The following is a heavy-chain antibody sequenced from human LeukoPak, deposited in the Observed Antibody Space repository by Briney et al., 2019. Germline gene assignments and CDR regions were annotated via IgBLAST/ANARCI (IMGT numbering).Heavy chain of an antibody. CDR1: GFTFSSYA. J-gene: IGHJ4*02. D-gene: IGHD1-7*01. V-gene: IGHV3-30-3*01. Sequence: GGSLRLSCAASGFTFSSYAMHWVRQAPGKGLEWVAVISYDGSNKYYADSVKGRFTISRDNSKNTLYLQMNSLRAEDTAVYYCARELELVYWGQGTLVTVSS. CDR3: ARELELVY. CDR2: ISYDGSNK.